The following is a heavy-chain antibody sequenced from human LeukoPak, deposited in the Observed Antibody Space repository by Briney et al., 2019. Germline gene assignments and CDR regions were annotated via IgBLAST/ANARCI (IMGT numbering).Heavy chain of an antibody. CDR1: GFTFSSYS. CDR3: ARETFWSGYPFDY. V-gene: IGHV3-21*01. Sequence: PGGSLRLSCAASGFTFSSYSMNWVRQAPGKGLEWVSSISSSGSYIYYADSVKGRFTISRDNAKNSLYLQMNSLRAEDTAVYYCARETFWSGYPFDYWGQGTLVTVSS. J-gene: IGHJ4*02. D-gene: IGHD3-3*01. CDR2: ISSSGSYI.